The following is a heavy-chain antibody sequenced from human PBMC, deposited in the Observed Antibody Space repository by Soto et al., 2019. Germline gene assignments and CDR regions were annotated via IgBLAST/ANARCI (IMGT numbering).Heavy chain of an antibody. Sequence: EVQLLESGGGLVQPGWSLRLSCAASGFTFSSYAMSWVRQAPGKGLEWVSAISGSGGSTYYADSVKGRFTISRDNSKNTLYLQMNSLRAEDTAVYYCAKPPHLSSGWYADYWGQGTLVTVSS. J-gene: IGHJ4*02. CDR1: GFTFSSYA. D-gene: IGHD6-19*01. CDR3: AKPPHLSSGWYADY. CDR2: ISGSGGST. V-gene: IGHV3-23*01.